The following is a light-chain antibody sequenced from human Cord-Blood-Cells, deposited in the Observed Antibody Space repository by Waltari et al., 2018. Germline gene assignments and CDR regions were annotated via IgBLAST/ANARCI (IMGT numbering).Light chain of an antibody. CDR2: EVS. J-gene: IGLJ1*01. CDR1: RSEVAGYNY. Sequence: QSALTQPASVSGSPGHSIPTPCTSTRSEVAGYNYLSRYQQHPGKAPKLMIYEVSNRPSGVSNRFSGSKSGNTASLTISGLQAEDEADYYCSSYTSSSTYVFGTGTKVTVL. CDR3: SSYTSSSTYV. V-gene: IGLV2-14*01.